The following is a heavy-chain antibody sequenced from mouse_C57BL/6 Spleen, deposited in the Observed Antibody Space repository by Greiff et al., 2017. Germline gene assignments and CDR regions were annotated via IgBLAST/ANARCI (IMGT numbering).Heavy chain of an antibody. CDR2: IDPSDSYT. CDR1: GYTFTSYW. J-gene: IGHJ2*01. D-gene: IGHD1-1*01. V-gene: IGHV1-59*01. CDR3: AREGITTVVDY. Sequence: QVQLQQSGAELVRPGTSVKLSCKASGYTFTSYWMHWVKQRPGQGLEWIGVIDPSDSYTNYNQKFKGKATLTVDTSPSTAYMQLSSLTSEDSAVYYCAREGITTVVDYWGQGTTLTVSS.